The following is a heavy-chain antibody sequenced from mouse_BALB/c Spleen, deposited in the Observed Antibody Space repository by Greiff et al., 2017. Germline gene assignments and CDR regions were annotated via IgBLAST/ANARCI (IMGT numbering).Heavy chain of an antibody. D-gene: IGHD1-1*01. Sequence: EVQVVESGGGLVKLGGSLKLSCAASGFTFSSYYMSWVRQTPEKRLELVAAINSNGGSTYYPDTVKGRFTISRDNAKNTLYLQMSSLKSEDTALYYCARQGYGSSYVDYWGQGTTLTVSS. CDR3: ARQGYGSSYVDY. V-gene: IGHV5-6-2*01. CDR2: INSNGGST. J-gene: IGHJ2*01. CDR1: GFTFSSYY.